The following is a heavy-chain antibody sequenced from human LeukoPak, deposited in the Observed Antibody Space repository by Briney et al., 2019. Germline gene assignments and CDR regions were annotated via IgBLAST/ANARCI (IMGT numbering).Heavy chain of an antibody. CDR3: AREGSSGLVDY. Sequence: PSETLSLTCTVSGGSISSYYWSWIRQPPGKGLEWIGYIYTSGSTNYNPSLKSRVTISVDRSKNQFSLKLSSVTAADTAVYYCAREGSSGLVDYWGQGTLVTVSS. CDR2: IYTSGST. J-gene: IGHJ4*02. CDR1: GGSISSYY. V-gene: IGHV4-4*09. D-gene: IGHD6-19*01.